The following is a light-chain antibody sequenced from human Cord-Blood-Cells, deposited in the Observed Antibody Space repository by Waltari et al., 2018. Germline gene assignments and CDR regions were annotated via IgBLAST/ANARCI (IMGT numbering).Light chain of an antibody. V-gene: IGKV3-20*01. CDR2: GAS. CDR1: QSVSSSY. Sequence: VLTQSPCTLSLSPGESATLSCRASQSVSSSYLAWYQQKPGQAPRLLIYGASSRATGIPDRFSGSGSGTDFTLTISRLEPEDFAVYYCQQYGSSPPNTFGQGTKLEIK. J-gene: IGKJ2*01. CDR3: QQYGSSPPNT.